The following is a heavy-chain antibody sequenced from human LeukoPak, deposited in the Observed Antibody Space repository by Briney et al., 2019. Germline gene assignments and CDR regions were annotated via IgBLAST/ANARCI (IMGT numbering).Heavy chain of an antibody. CDR1: GGSISSSSYY. J-gene: IGHJ5*02. D-gene: IGHD4-23*01. CDR2: IYYSGST. Sequence: SETLSLTCTVSGGSISSSSYYWGWIRQPPGKGLEWIGSIYYSGSTYYNPSLKSRVTISVDTSKNQFSLKLSSVTAADTAVYYCARDLLGGSAGGFDPWGQGTLVTVSS. V-gene: IGHV4-39*07. CDR3: ARDLLGGSAGGFDP.